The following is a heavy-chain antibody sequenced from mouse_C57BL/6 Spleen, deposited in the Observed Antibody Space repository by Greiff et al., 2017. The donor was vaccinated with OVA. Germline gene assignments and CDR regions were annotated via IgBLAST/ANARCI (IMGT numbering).Heavy chain of an antibody. D-gene: IGHD1-1*01. CDR2: IYPRDGST. CDR3: AKPNGRYGSSSAWLAY. CDR1: GYTFTDHT. V-gene: IGHV1-78*01. J-gene: IGHJ3*01. Sequence: QVQLQQSDAELVKPGASVKISCKVSGYTFTDHTIHWMKQRPEQGLEWIGYIYPRDGSTKYNEKFKGKATLTADKSSSTAYLQLNSQTSEDSAVYFCAKPNGRYGSSSAWLAYWGQGALVTVSA.